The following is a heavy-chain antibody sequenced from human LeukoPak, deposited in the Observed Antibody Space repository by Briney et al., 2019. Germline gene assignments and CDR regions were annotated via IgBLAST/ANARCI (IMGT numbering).Heavy chain of an antibody. J-gene: IGHJ5*02. V-gene: IGHV4-34*01. CDR1: GGTFRGYY. CDR3: ARGLRFHVGSGNWFDL. Sequence: PSVTLSLTCAVSGGTFRGYYWSWIRQPPGKGLAWIGEIDHTGSTNYNPSLESRVTLSVDTSKNQVSLNLNSLTAADTAVYYCARGLRFHVGSGNWFDLGGQGTLVTVSS. D-gene: IGHD3-10*01. CDR2: IDHTGST.